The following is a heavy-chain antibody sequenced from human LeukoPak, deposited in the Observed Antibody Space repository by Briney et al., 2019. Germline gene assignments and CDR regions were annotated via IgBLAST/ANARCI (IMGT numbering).Heavy chain of an antibody. J-gene: IGHJ4*02. D-gene: IGHD6-25*01. V-gene: IGHV4-39*01. CDR2: LYYGENS. CDR3: ARQLPTAAADTRGYFDY. CDR1: GGSISFISSSTYY. Sequence: SETLSLTCTVSGGSISFISSSTYYWGWIRQARGKGLEWIGSLYYGENSHYNPSLKSRATLSVDTSNNQFSLKLTSVTAADAAVYFCARQLPTAAADTRGYFDYWGQGTVVTVSS.